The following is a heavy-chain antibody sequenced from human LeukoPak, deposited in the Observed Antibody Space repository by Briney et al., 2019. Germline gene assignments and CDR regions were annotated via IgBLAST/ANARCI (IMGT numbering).Heavy chain of an antibody. D-gene: IGHD4-17*01. CDR2: IYYSGYT. CDR1: GASINSGGFF. Sequence: PSQTLSLTCTVSGASINSGGFFWSWIRQHPGKGLEWIGHIYYSGYTYYNPSLTSRLAISLDTSKTQFPLRLSSVTAADTALYSCARGLAVTTANTFDIWGKGIMVTVSS. J-gene: IGHJ3*02. V-gene: IGHV4-31*03. CDR3: ARGLAVTTANTFDI.